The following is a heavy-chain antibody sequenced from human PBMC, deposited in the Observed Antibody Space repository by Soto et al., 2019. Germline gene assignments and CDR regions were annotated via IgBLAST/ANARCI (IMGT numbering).Heavy chain of an antibody. CDR2: INHSGST. CDR1: GRSFSGYF. V-gene: IGHV4-34*01. J-gene: IGHJ4*02. CDR3: ARGTKWLVLIDY. Sequence: SDPLSLTCAVSGRSFSGYFWRRIRQPPGKWLEWFGEINHSGSTNYNPSLKSRVTISVDTTKNQFSLKLSSVTAGDTAVYYCARGTKWLVLIDYWGQGXLVTVYS. D-gene: IGHD6-19*01.